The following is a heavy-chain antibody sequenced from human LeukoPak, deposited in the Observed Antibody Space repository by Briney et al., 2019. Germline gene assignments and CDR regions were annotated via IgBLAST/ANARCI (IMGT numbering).Heavy chain of an antibody. CDR1: GFTFSSYS. V-gene: IGHV3-21*04. CDR2: ISSSSTYI. Sequence: TSGSLRRSCAASGFTFSSYSMNWVRQAPGKGLEWFSSISSSSTYIYYADSVKGRFTISRDNAKNSLYLQMNSLRDEDTALYYCAKDRGAIAVGDYRGQGTLVTVSS. CDR3: AKDRGAIAVGDY. J-gene: IGHJ4*02. D-gene: IGHD6-19*01.